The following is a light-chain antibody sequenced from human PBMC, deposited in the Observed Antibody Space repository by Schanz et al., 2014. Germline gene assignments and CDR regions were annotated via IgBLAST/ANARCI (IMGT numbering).Light chain of an antibody. CDR1: QSVSSN. V-gene: IGKV3-15*01. J-gene: IGKJ2*01. CDR2: GAS. Sequence: EIVMTQSPDTLSVSPGERATLSCRASQSVSSNLAWYQQKPGQAPRLLIDGASTRATGIPARFSGSGSGTEFTLTISSLQSEDVAVYYCQQYNKWPPGTFGQGTKLEI. CDR3: QQYNKWPPGT.